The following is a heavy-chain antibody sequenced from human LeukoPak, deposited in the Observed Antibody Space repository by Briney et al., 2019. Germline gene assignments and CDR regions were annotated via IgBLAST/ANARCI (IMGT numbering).Heavy chain of an antibody. J-gene: IGHJ4*02. V-gene: IGHV1-46*01. CDR1: GYRFTIYY. CDR3: ARSDYGVTQSYDY. Sequence: ASVKVSCKASGYRFTIYYMHWVRQAPGQGLEWMGIINPSGGSTTYAQKSQGRVTMTRDTSTSTVYMELRSLRSEDTAVYYCARSDYGVTQSYDYWGQGTLVTVSS. CDR2: INPSGGST. D-gene: IGHD4-17*01.